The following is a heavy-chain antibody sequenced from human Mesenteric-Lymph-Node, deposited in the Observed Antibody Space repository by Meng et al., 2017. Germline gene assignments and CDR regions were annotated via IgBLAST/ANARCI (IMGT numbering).Heavy chain of an antibody. CDR1: GGKFTSFV. V-gene: IGHV1-69*10. D-gene: IGHD3-16*01. Sequence: QVQLVQSGAEVKKPGSSVKVSCKASGGKFTSFVFNWVRQAPGQGLEWMGGIIPILGTTNYAEKFRGRLTISADTSARTAYMELTSPNSDDTAVYYCARLDLGLAHWGQGTLVTVSS. J-gene: IGHJ4*02. CDR2: IIPILGTT. CDR3: ARLDLGLAH.